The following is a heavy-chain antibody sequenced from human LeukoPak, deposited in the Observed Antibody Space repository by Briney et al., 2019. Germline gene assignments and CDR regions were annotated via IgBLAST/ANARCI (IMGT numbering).Heavy chain of an antibody. CDR1: GGTFSSYA. Sequence: ASVKVSCKASGGTFSSYAISWVRQAPGQGREWMGGIIPIFGTANYAQKFQGRVTITADESTSTAYMELSSLRSEDTAVYYCARDNIIVATITNWFDPWGQGTLVTVSS. V-gene: IGHV1-69*13. D-gene: IGHD5-12*01. J-gene: IGHJ5*02. CDR3: ARDNIIVATITNWFDP. CDR2: IIPIFGTA.